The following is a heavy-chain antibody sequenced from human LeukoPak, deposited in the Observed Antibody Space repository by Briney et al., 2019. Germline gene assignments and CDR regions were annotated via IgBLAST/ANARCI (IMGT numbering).Heavy chain of an antibody. J-gene: IGHJ4*02. CDR2: IYYSGST. D-gene: IGHD6-6*01. CDR1: GGSISSYY. Sequence: PSETLSLTCTVSGGSISSYYRSWIRQPPGKGLEWIGYIYYSGSTNYNPSLKSRVTISVDTSKNQFSLKLSSVTAADTAVYYCARAAGIAGRTTFDYWGQGTLVTVSS. CDR3: ARAAGIAGRTTFDY. V-gene: IGHV4-59*12.